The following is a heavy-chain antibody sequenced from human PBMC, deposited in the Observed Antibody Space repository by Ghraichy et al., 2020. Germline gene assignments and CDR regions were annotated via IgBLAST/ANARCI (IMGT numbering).Heavy chain of an antibody. V-gene: IGHV3-13*01. D-gene: IGHD2-2*01. CDR1: GFSFGDYD. Sequence: LSLTCVVSGFSFGDYDMHWVRQGTGRGLEWDSSIGTLGDTYYPGSVVGRFTISRDNATGSFYLQMNSLRAGDTAVYYCARGLQGYCNYTNCPFDQWGQGTLVTVSS. CDR2: IGTLGDT. CDR3: ARGLQGYCNYTNCPFDQ. J-gene: IGHJ4*02.